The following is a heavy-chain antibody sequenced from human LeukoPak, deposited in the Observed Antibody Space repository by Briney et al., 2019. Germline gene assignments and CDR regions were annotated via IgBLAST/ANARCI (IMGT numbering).Heavy chain of an antibody. D-gene: IGHD3-22*01. CDR1: GDSVSRSDSY. V-gene: IGHV4-39*01. CDR2: IYYSGRT. J-gene: IGHJ1*01. CDR3: ARRRYYDGSGYLE. Sequence: SETLSLTRSASGDSVSRSDSYWDWIRQPPGKGLEWIGTIYYSGRTYYSPSLKSRVTMSVDPSNNQFSLNLRSVTAADTALYYCARRRYYDGSGYLEWGQGTLLSVSS.